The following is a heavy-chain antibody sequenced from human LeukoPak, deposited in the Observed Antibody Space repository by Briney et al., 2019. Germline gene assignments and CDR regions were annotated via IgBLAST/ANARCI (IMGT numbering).Heavy chain of an antibody. V-gene: IGHV3-30-3*01. Sequence: GGSLRLSCAASGFTFSSYAMHWVRQAPGKGLEWVAVISYDGSNKYYADSVKGRFTISRDNSKNTLYLQMNSLRAEDTAVYYCARVGYRYCSSTSCYNYFQHWGQGTLVTVSS. D-gene: IGHD2-2*02. CDR2: ISYDGSNK. CDR1: GFTFSSYA. CDR3: ARVGYRYCSSTSCYNYFQH. J-gene: IGHJ1*01.